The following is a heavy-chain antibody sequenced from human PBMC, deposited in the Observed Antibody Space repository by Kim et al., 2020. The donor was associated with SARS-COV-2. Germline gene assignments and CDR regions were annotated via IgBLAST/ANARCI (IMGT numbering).Heavy chain of an antibody. CDR2: INHSGST. CDR1: GGSFSGYY. Sequence: SETLSLTCAVYGGSFSGYYWSWIRQPPGKGLEWIGEINHSGSTNYNPSLKSRVTISVDTSKNQFSLKLSSVTAADTAVYYCARGLLRVPGSYYVYWGQGTLVTVSS. CDR3: ARGLLRVPGSYYVY. J-gene: IGHJ4*02. D-gene: IGHD1-26*01. V-gene: IGHV4-34*01.